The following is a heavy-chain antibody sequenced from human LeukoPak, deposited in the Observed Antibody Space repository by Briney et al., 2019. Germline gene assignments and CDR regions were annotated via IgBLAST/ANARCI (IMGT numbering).Heavy chain of an antibody. CDR2: IYYSGST. V-gene: IGHV4-59*01. CDR1: GGSISSYY. CDR3: ARQRSSSSGYFQH. Sequence: SETLSLTCTVSGGSISSYYWSWIRQPPGKGLEWIGYIYYSGSTNYNPSLKSRVTITVDTSKNQFSLKLSSVTAADTAVYYCARQRSSSSGYFQHWGQGTLVTVSS. J-gene: IGHJ1*01. D-gene: IGHD6-6*01.